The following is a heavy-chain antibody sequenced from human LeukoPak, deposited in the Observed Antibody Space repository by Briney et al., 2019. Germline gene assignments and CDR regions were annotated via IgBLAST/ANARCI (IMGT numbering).Heavy chain of an antibody. CDR1: GFTVTNYD. CDR2: MNPINGNT. V-gene: IGHV1-8*01. CDR3: VRDGEGVAISVNFWFDP. J-gene: IGHJ5*02. D-gene: IGHD3-10*01. Sequence: GASVKVSCKASGFTVTNYDINWVRQAPGQGLEWMGWMNPINGNTGYARKFQGRVTMTRDTSISTAYMELRSLTSEDTAIYYCVRDGEGVAISVNFWFDPWGQGTLVTVSS.